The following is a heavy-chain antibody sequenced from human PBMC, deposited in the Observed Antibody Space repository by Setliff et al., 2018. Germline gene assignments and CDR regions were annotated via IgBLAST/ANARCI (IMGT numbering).Heavy chain of an antibody. J-gene: IGHJ4*02. CDR2: IHSSGRT. V-gene: IGHV4-4*07. Sequence: SETLSLTCTVSGGSISSYYWSWVRQPAGKGLEWVGHIHSSGRTNYNPSLKSRVTISIDKSNNLFSLELTSVTAADTAVYYCARSASDWAAAGEFDYWGQGTLVTVSS. D-gene: IGHD6-13*01. CDR3: ARSASDWAAAGEFDY. CDR1: GGSISSYY.